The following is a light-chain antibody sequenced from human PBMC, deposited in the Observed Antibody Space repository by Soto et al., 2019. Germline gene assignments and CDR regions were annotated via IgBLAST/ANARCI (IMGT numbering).Light chain of an antibody. CDR3: QQYGSSLFT. CDR2: GAS. CDR1: QTFSGSY. Sequence: EIVLTQSPGTLSLSPGERATLSCRASQTFSGSYLAWYQQKPGQAPRLLIYGASSRATGIPDRFSGGGSGTNFSLTISKLEPEDFAVYDCQQYGSSLFTFGPGTKVDCK. V-gene: IGKV3-20*01. J-gene: IGKJ3*01.